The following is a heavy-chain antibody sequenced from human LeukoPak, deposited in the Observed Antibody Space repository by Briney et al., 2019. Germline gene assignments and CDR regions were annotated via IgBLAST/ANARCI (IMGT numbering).Heavy chain of an antibody. D-gene: IGHD3-22*01. CDR2: ISGSASST. CDR1: GFTFSSYA. V-gene: IGHV3-23*01. CDR3: AMRPEFYDRRDDI. Sequence: GGSLRLSCAASGFTFSSYAMSWVRQAPGKGLEWVSVISGSASSTYYADSVKGRFTISRDNSKNILYLQMNSLRADDTAVYYCAMRPEFYDRRDDIWGQGTMVTVSS. J-gene: IGHJ3*02.